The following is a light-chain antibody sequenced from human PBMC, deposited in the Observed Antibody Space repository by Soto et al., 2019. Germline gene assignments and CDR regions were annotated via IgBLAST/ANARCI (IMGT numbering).Light chain of an antibody. CDR3: MQALRTPAA. J-gene: IGKJ2*01. V-gene: IGKV2-28*01. CDR2: LGS. CDR1: QSLLHSNGYNY. Sequence: DLVMTQSPLSLPVTPGEPASISCRSSQSLLHSNGYNYLDWYLQKPGQSPQLLIYLGSNRASGVPDRCSGSGSGTDFTLKISRVEAEDVGVYYCMQALRTPAAFGQGTKLEIK.